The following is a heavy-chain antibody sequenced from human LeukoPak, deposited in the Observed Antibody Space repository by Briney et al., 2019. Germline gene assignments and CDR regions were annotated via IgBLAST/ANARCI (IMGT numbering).Heavy chain of an antibody. CDR2: INPNSGGT. CDR1: GYTFTGYY. Sequence: GASVKVSCKASGYTFTGYYMHWVRQAPGQGLEWMGWINPNSGGTNYAQKFQGRVTMTRDTSISTAYMELSRLRSDDTAVYYCARRYSYGYFDAFDIWGQGTMVTVSS. J-gene: IGHJ3*02. CDR3: ARRYSYGYFDAFDI. V-gene: IGHV1-2*02. D-gene: IGHD5-18*01.